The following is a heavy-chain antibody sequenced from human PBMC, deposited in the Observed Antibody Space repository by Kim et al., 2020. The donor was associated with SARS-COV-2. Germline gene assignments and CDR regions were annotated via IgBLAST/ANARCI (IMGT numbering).Heavy chain of an antibody. CDR3: ARDSAPGWFDP. V-gene: IGHV4-59*01. CDR2: IYYSGST. Sequence: SETLSLTCTVSGGSISSYYWSWIRQPPGKGLEWIGYIYYSGSTNYNPSLKSRVTISVDTSKNQFSLKLSSVTAADTAVYYCARDSAPGWFDPWGQGTLVT. J-gene: IGHJ5*02. D-gene: IGHD3-10*01. CDR1: GGSISSYY.